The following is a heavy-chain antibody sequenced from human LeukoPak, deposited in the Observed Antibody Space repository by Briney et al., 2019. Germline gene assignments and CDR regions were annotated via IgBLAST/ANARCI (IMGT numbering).Heavy chain of an antibody. CDR2: IYYSGST. CDR1: GASISDYY. J-gene: IGHJ6*02. Sequence: SETLSLTCTVSGASISDYYWSWIRQPPGKGLEWIGYIYYSGSTNYNPSLKSRVTISVDTSKNQFSLKLSSVTAADTAVYYCARDPSMADYYYYGMDVWGQGTTVTVSS. CDR3: ARDPSMADYYYYGMDV. V-gene: IGHV4-59*01. D-gene: IGHD2/OR15-2a*01.